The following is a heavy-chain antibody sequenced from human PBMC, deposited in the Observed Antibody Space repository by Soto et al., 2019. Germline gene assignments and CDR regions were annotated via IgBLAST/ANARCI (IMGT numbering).Heavy chain of an antibody. CDR2: ISSSSSYI. V-gene: IGHV3-21*01. CDR1: GFTFSSYS. CDR3: ARVNCSGGSCYGPKYMDV. D-gene: IGHD2-15*01. J-gene: IGHJ6*03. Sequence: GGSLRLSCAASGFTFSSYSMNWVRQAPGKGLEWVSSISSSSSYIYYADSVKGRFTISRDNAKNSLYLQMNSLRAEDTAVYYCARVNCSGGSCYGPKYMDVWGKGTTVTVSS.